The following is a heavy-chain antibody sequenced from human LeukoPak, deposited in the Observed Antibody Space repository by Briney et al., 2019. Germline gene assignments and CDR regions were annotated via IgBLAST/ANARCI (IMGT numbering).Heavy chain of an antibody. D-gene: IGHD5-12*01. J-gene: IGHJ5*02. Sequence: PSETLSLTCSVSGDSISTSSSYWGWIRQPPGKGLEWIGSIYYSGSTYYNPSLKSRVTISVDTSKNQFSLKLKSMSAADTAVYFCVAVQWLREYNWFDPWGQGTLVTVSS. CDR1: GDSISTSSSY. CDR3: VAVQWLREYNWFDP. CDR2: IYYSGST. V-gene: IGHV4-39*07.